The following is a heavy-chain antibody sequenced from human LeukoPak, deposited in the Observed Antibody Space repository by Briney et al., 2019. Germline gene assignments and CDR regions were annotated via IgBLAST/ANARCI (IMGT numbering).Heavy chain of an antibody. CDR1: GGSISSYY. CDR2: IYYSGST. Sequence: SETLSLTCTVSGGSISSYYWSWIRQPPGKGLEWIGYIYYSGSTNYNPSFKSRVTISVDTSKNQFSLKLGSVTAADTAVYYCARVIESVVVPAAIDPVGWFDPWGQGTLVTVSS. J-gene: IGHJ5*02. D-gene: IGHD2-2*01. V-gene: IGHV4-59*08. CDR3: ARVIESVVVPAAIDPVGWFDP.